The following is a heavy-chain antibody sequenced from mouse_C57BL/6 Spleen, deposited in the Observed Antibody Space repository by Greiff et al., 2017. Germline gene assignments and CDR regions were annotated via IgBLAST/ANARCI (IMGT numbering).Heavy chain of an antibody. CDR2: IDPNSGGT. Sequence: VQLQQPGAELAKPGASVKLSCKASGYTFTSYWMHWVKQRPGRGFEWIGRIDPNSGGTKYNEKFKSKATLTVDKPSSTAYMQLSSLTSEDSAVYYCARGDDYDAMDYWGQGTSVTVSS. CDR1: GYTFTSYW. V-gene: IGHV1-72*01. CDR3: ARGDDYDAMDY. J-gene: IGHJ4*01.